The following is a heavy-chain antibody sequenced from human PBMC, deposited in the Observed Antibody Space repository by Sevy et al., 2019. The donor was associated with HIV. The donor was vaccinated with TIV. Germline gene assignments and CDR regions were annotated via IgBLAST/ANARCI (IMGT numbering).Heavy chain of an antibody. CDR1: GFTFNRYS. Sequence: GGSLRLSCAASGFTFNRYSMHWVRQAPGKGLEWVATISFDATNKHYADSVKGRFTTSRDNFQNSRFLQMDSLRPEDTAVYYCALERLSSDVAEYFQNWGQGTLVTVSS. CDR2: ISFDATNK. V-gene: IGHV3-30-3*01. CDR3: ALERLSSDVAEYFQN. J-gene: IGHJ1*01. D-gene: IGHD1-1*01.